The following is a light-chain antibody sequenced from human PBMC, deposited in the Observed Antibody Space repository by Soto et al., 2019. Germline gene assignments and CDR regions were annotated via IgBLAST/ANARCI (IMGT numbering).Light chain of an antibody. Sequence: EIVFTPSPGPLSLSPGERATLSCRASQSVSRNLAWYQQKPGQAPRLLIYDASTRATGTPARFSGSGSGTKFTLSISSLQSEDSAVYYCRQYNNWPITFGQGTRLEIK. V-gene: IGKV3D-15*01. CDR2: DAS. CDR3: RQYNNWPIT. CDR1: QSVSRN. J-gene: IGKJ5*01.